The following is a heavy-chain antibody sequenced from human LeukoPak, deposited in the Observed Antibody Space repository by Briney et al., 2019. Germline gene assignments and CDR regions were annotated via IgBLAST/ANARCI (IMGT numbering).Heavy chain of an antibody. CDR1: GGSTSSHY. CDR3: ARDLTGAYYFDY. V-gene: IGHV4-59*11. D-gene: IGHD7-27*01. CDR2: IYYSGST. J-gene: IGHJ4*02. Sequence: SETLSLTCTVSGGSTSSHYWNWIRQPPGKGLEWIGYIYYSGSTNYNPSLKSRVTISVDTSKNQFSLKLSSVTAADTAVYYCARDLTGAYYFDYWGQGTLVTVSS.